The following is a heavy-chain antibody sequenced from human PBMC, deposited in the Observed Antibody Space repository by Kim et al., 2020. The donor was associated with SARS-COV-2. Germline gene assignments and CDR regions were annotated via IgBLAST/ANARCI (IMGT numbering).Heavy chain of an antibody. D-gene: IGHD3-10*01. CDR2: ISYDGSNK. Sequence: SLRLSCAASGFTFSSYAMHWVRQAPGKGLEWVAVISYDGSNKYYVDSVKGRFTISRDNSKNTLYLQMNSLRAEDTAVYYCARDTSGYYGSGSYHSGMDV. CDR1: GFTFSSYA. J-gene: IGHJ6*01. CDR3: ARDTSGYYGSGSYHSGMDV. V-gene: IGHV3-30*04.